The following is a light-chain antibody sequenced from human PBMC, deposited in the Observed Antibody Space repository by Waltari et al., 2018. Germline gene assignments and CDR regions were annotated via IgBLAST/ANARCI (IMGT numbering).Light chain of an antibody. Sequence: QSALTQPASVSGSPGQAIIISCTGTGSDVGGYDYVSWYQQYPGKAPKLLIYYVYNRPSGFSNRFSGSKSDNTASLTISGLQAEDESVYYCSSYTSSGVVFGGGTKLTVL. V-gene: IGLV2-14*01. CDR1: GSDVGGYDY. CDR3: SSYTSSGVV. J-gene: IGLJ2*01. CDR2: YVY.